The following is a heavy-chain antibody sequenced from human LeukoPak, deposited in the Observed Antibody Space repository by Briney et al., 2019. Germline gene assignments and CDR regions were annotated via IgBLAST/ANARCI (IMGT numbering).Heavy chain of an antibody. CDR2: ISYDGSNK. CDR3: AKDQDY. CDR1: GFTFSSYG. Sequence: PGGSLRLSCAASGFTFSSYGMHWVRQAPGKGLEWVAVISYDGSNKYYADSVKGRFTISRDNSKNTLYLQMNSLRAEDTAAYYCAKDQDYWGQGTLVTVSS. J-gene: IGHJ4*02. V-gene: IGHV3-30*18.